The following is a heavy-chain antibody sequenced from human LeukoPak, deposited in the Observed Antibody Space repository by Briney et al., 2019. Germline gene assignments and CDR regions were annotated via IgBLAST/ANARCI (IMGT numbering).Heavy chain of an antibody. CDR3: ARGVSGHYGNDY. J-gene: IGHJ4*02. V-gene: IGHV3-23*01. CDR1: GFTFSSYA. CDR2: ISSNGAST. Sequence: GGSLRLSCAASGFTFSSYAMSWVRQAPGKGLEWVSGISSNGASTYYVDSVKGRFTISRDNSKNTLFLQMNSLRVEDTAVYYCARGVSGHYGNDYWGQGTLVTASS. D-gene: IGHD3-22*01.